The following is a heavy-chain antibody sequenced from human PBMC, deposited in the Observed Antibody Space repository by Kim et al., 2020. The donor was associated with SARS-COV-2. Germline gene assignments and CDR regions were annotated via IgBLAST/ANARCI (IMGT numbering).Heavy chain of an antibody. CDR1: GFTFSDYY. CDR2: ISSSSSYT. CDR3: ARSMKYDILTGDLFDY. D-gene: IGHD3-9*01. Sequence: GGSLRLSCAASGFTFSDYYMSWIRQAPGKGLEWVSYISSSSSYTNYADSVKGRFTISRDNAKNSLYLQMNSLRAEDTAVYYCARSMKYDILTGDLFDYWGDGTLLTVSS. J-gene: IGHJ4*01. V-gene: IGHV3-11*03.